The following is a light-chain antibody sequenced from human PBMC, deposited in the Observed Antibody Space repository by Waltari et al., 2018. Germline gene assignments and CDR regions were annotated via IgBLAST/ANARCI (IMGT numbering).Light chain of an antibody. J-gene: IGKJ1*01. V-gene: IGKV1-5*03. Sequence: DIQMTQSPSTLSASVGDRITITCRASQTILTYFAWYQQKPGKAPELLISLASTLESGFPSRFSGGGSGAEFSLTIISLQPYDFATYYCQQYLSFSRTFGQGTKVEIK. CDR1: QTILTY. CDR2: LAS. CDR3: QQYLSFSRT.